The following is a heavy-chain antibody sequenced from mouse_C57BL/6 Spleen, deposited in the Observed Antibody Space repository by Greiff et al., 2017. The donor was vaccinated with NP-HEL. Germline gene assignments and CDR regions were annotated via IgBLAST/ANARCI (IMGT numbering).Heavy chain of an antibody. Sequence: QVHVKQSGAELVKPGASVKLSCKASGYTFTSYWMHWVKQRPGQGLEWIGMIHPNSGSTNYNEKFKSKATLTVDKSSSTAYMQLSSLTSEDSAVYYCARWPNYYGSDFDYWGQGTTLTVSS. D-gene: IGHD1-1*01. CDR2: IHPNSGST. J-gene: IGHJ2*01. CDR3: ARWPNYYGSDFDY. CDR1: GYTFTSYW. V-gene: IGHV1-64*01.